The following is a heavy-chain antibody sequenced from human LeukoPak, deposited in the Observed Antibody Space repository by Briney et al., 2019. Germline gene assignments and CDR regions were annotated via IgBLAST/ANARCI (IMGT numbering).Heavy chain of an antibody. Sequence: TGGSLRLSCAASGFTFSSYAMSWVRQAPGKGLEWVGRIKPKTDGETTEYAAPVKDRFSISRDDSKSMMYLQMNSLKTEDTAVYYCITPLLYSAQGGQGTLVTVSS. CDR1: GFTFSSYA. J-gene: IGHJ4*02. CDR3: ITPLLYSAQ. CDR2: IKPKTDGETT. D-gene: IGHD2-21*01. V-gene: IGHV3-15*01.